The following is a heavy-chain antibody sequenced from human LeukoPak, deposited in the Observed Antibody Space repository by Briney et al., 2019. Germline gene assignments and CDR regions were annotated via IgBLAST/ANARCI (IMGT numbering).Heavy chain of an antibody. Sequence: GESLKISCEGSGYSFTSYWISWVRQMPGKGLECMGKMDPIDSYTTYSPSFQGHVTISADKSISTAYLQWSSLKASDTAIYYWARQNVGLNIWGQGTLVTVSS. J-gene: IGHJ4*02. D-gene: IGHD1-26*01. V-gene: IGHV5-10-1*01. CDR3: ARQNVGLNI. CDR2: MDPIDSYT. CDR1: GYSFTSYW.